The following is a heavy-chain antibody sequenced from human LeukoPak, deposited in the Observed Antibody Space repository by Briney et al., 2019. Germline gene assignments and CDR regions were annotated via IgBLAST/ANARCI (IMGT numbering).Heavy chain of an antibody. CDR2: IKSKTDGGTT. Sequence: GGSLRLSCAASGFTFSNAWMSWVRQAPGKGLEWVGRIKSKTDGGTTDYAAPVKGRFTISRDDSKNTLYLQMNSLKTEDTAVYYCTTNNPLVGATAHDYWGQGTLVTVSS. CDR3: TTNNPLVGATAHDY. CDR1: GFTFSNAW. D-gene: IGHD1-26*01. J-gene: IGHJ4*02. V-gene: IGHV3-15*01.